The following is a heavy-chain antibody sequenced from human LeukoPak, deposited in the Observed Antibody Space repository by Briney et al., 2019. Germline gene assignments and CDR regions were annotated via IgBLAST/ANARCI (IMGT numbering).Heavy chain of an antibody. CDR2: IYYSGST. Sequence: PSETLSLTCTVSGGSISSSSYYWGWIRQPPGKGLEWIGSIYYSGSTYYNPSLKSRVTISVDTSKNQFSLKLSSVTAADTAVYYCARLDWGGFATGNWGQGTLVTVSS. J-gene: IGHJ4*02. V-gene: IGHV4-39*01. CDR3: ARLDWGGFATGN. CDR1: GGSISSSSYY. D-gene: IGHD7-27*01.